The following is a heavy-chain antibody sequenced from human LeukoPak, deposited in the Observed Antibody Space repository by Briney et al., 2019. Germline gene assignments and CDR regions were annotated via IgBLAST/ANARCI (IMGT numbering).Heavy chain of an antibody. CDR1: GFRFSSYV. D-gene: IGHD5-12*01. J-gene: IGHJ4*02. V-gene: IGHV3-30*02. CDR2: IRYDGNDK. Sequence: GGSLRLSCGTSGFRFSSYVMHWVRQAPGKGLEWVAFIRYDGNDKYYAESVKDRFTISRDNSKNTLYLQMNSLRVADTAVYYCAKVYVTVGGYYFDKWGQGTLVTVSS. CDR3: AKVYVTVGGYYFDK.